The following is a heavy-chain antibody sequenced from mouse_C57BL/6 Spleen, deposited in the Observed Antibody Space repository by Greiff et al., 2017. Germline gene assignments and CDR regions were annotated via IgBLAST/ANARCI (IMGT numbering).Heavy chain of an antibody. J-gene: IGHJ4*01. CDR1: GYAFSSSW. V-gene: IGHV1-80*01. CDR3: ARMDNYYGSSDNAMDY. D-gene: IGHD1-1*01. Sequence: QVQLQQSGAELVKPGASVKISCKASGYAFSSSWMNWVKQRPGKGLEWIGQIYPGDGDTNYNGKFKGKATLTADKSSSTAYMQRSSLTSEDSAVYFCARMDNYYGSSDNAMDYWGQGTSGTVSS. CDR2: IYPGDGDT.